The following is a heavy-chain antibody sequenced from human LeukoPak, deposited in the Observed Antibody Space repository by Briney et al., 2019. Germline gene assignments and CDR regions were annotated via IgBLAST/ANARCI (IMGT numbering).Heavy chain of an antibody. V-gene: IGHV3-7*01. CDR1: GFTFSSYW. D-gene: IGHD3-22*01. J-gene: IGHJ4*02. CDR3: ARDRKYYYDSSGYFI. CDR2: IKQDGSEK. Sequence: SGGSLRLSCAASGFTFSSYWMSWVRQAPGKRLEWVANIKQDGSEKYYVDSVKGRFTISRDNAKNSLYLQMNSLRAEDTAVYYCARDRKYYYDSSGYFIWGQGTLVTVSS.